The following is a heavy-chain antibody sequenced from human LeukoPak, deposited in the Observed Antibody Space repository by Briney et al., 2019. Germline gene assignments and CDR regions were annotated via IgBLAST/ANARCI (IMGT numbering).Heavy chain of an antibody. CDR2: IYYSGST. V-gene: IGHV4-30-4*08. CDR1: GGSISSGDYY. CDR3: ARDQPTGAGTDY. D-gene: IGHD6-19*01. Sequence: PSQTLSLTCTLSGGSISSGDYYWSWIRQPPGKRLEWIGYIYYSGSTYYNPSLKSRVTISVDTSKNQFSLKLSSVTAADTAVYYCARDQPTGAGTDYWGQGTLVTVFS. J-gene: IGHJ4*02.